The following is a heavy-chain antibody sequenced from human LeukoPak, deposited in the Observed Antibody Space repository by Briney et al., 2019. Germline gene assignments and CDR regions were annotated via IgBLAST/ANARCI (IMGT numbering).Heavy chain of an antibody. CDR2: ISAYNGNT. Sequence: GASVKVSCKASGYTFTSYGISWVRQAPGQGLEWMGWISAYNGNTNYAQKFQGRVTITADKSTSTAYMELSSLRSEDTAVYYCARDHRTLWFGETEYFQHWGQGTLVTVSS. J-gene: IGHJ1*01. V-gene: IGHV1-18*01. D-gene: IGHD3-10*01. CDR1: GYTFTSYG. CDR3: ARDHRTLWFGETEYFQH.